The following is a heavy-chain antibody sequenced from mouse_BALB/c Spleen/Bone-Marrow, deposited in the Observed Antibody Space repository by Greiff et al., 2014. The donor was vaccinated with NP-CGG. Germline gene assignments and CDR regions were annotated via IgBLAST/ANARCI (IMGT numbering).Heavy chain of an antibody. CDR2: IRSKSNNYAT. V-gene: IGHV10-1*02. J-gene: IGHJ4*01. Sequence: DVKLVESGGGLVQPKRSLKLSCAASGFTFNTYAMNWVRQAPGKGLEWVARIRSKSNNYATYYADSVKDRFTISRDDSQSMLYLQMNNLKTEDTAMYYCVRPHYYGSSYRYAMDYWGQGTSVTVSS. D-gene: IGHD1-1*01. CDR3: VRPHYYGSSYRYAMDY. CDR1: GFTFNTYA.